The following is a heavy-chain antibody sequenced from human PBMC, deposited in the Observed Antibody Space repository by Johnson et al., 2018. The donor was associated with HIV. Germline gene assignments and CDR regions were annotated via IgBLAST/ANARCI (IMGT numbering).Heavy chain of an antibody. CDR1: EFSFSTYA. CDR3: ARDRVGSGGKGSFDI. D-gene: IGHD4-23*01. J-gene: IGHJ3*02. V-gene: IGHV3-30*04. Sequence: QVQLVESGGGVVQPGRSLRLSCAASEFSFSTYALHWVRQAPGEGLEWVAVISYDGVNKYYADSVKGRFTISRDNAKNALYVQMNSLRAEDTAVYYCARDRVGSGGKGSFDIWGQGTMVTVSS. CDR2: ISYDGVNK.